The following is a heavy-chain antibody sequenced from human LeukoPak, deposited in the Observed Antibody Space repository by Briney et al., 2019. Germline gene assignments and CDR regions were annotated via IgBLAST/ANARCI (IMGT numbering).Heavy chain of an antibody. Sequence: SVKVSCKASGGTFSSYAISWVRQAPGQGLEWMGGIIPIFGTANYAQKFQGRVTITADESTSTAYMELSSLRSEDTAVYYCARGVGVVVVTGIWFDPWGQGTLVTVSS. V-gene: IGHV1-69*13. CDR2: IIPIFGTA. CDR3: ARGVGVVVVTGIWFDP. J-gene: IGHJ5*02. D-gene: IGHD2-21*02. CDR1: GGTFSSYA.